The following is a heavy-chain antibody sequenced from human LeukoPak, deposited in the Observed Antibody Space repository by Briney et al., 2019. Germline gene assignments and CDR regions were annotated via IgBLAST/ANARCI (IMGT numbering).Heavy chain of an antibody. J-gene: IGHJ4*02. CDR1: GFTFSSYG. D-gene: IGHD6-13*01. CDR3: ANGRGAAAALDY. CDR2: IRYDGSNK. Sequence: GGCLRLSCAASGFTFSSYGMHWVRQAPGKGLEWVAFIRYDGSNKYYADSVKGRFTISRDNSKNTLYLQMNSLRAEDTAVYYCANGRGAAAALDYWGQGTLVTVSS. V-gene: IGHV3-30*02.